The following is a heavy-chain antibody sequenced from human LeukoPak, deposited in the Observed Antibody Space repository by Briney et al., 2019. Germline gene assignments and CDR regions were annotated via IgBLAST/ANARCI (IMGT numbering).Heavy chain of an antibody. J-gene: IGHJ5*02. Sequence: SETLSLTCTVSGGSISSYYWSWIRQPPGKGLEWIGYIYHSGSTYYNPSLKSRVTISVDRSKDQFSLKLSSVTAADTAVYYCARERRGYSSSWYHWCDPWGQGTLVTVSS. CDR3: ARERRGYSSSWYHWCDP. V-gene: IGHV4-59*12. CDR2: IYHSGST. CDR1: GGSISSYY. D-gene: IGHD6-13*01.